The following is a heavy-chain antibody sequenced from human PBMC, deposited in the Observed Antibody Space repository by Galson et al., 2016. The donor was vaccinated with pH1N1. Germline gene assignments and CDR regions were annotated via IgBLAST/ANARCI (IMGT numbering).Heavy chain of an antibody. D-gene: IGHD3-22*01. V-gene: IGHV1-69*13. J-gene: IGHJ4*02. CDR3: ARDQNYYDSGSYSG. Sequence: SVKVSCKASGVAFSSYAIVWVRQAPGQGLEWMGGISPMFGTTKYAQKFQGRITITADASTTTGYMELRSLKSEDTALYYCARDQNYYDSGSYSGWGQGTLVIVSS. CDR1: GVAFSSYA. CDR2: ISPMFGTT.